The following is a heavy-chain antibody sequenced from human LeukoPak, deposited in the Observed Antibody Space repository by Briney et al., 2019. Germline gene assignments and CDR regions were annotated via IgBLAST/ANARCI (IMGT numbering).Heavy chain of an antibody. CDR2: IYASAST. CDR3: ARDRGYSFGYFDY. Sequence: PSQTLSLTCTVSGGSISSGGYYWSWLREPAGKGLEWIGRIYASASTNYNPSLKGRATISVDTSKNQFSLKLTSVTAADTAVYYCARDRGYSFGYFDYWGQGALVTVSS. J-gene: IGHJ4*02. D-gene: IGHD5-12*01. V-gene: IGHV4-61*02. CDR1: GGSISSGGYY.